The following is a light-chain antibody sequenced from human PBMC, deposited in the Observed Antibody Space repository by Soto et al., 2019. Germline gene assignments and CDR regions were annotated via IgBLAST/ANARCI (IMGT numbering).Light chain of an antibody. CDR3: QQYNNWPRT. CDR1: QRVTSNY. Sequence: EIVLTQSPGTLSLSPGETATLSCRARQRVTSNYLAWYQQKPGQAPRLLIYGTSSRATGIPDRFSGSGSGTDFTLTISRLEPEDFAVYYCQQYNNWPRTFGQGTKVEIK. J-gene: IGKJ1*01. V-gene: IGKV3-20*01. CDR2: GTS.